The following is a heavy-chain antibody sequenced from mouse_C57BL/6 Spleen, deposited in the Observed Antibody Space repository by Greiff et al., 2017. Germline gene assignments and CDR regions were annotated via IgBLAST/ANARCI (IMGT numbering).Heavy chain of an antibody. CDR3: ARGLPGDAMDY. D-gene: IGHD4-1*01. V-gene: IGHV5-17*01. J-gene: IGHJ4*01. Sequence: EVKVVESGGGLVKPGGSLKLSCAASGFTFSDYGMHWVRQAPEKGLEWVAYISSGRSTIYYADTVKGRFTISRDNAKNTLFLQMTSLRSEDTAMYYCARGLPGDAMDYWGQGTSVTVSS. CDR1: GFTFSDYG. CDR2: ISSGRSTI.